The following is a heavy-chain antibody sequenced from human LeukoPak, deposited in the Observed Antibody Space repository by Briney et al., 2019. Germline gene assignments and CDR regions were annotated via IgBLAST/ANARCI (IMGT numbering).Heavy chain of an antibody. J-gene: IGHJ3*02. CDR2: ISYDGSNK. CDR1: GFTFSSHG. CDR3: AKDRRYYDSSGAI. D-gene: IGHD3-22*01. V-gene: IGHV3-30*18. Sequence: GGAPRTSCAAPGFTFSSHGIHWVRQGPGQGAGRVAVISYDGSNKYYADSVKGRFTISRDNSKNTLYLQMNSLRAEDTAVYYCAKDRRYYDSSGAIWGQGTMVTVSS.